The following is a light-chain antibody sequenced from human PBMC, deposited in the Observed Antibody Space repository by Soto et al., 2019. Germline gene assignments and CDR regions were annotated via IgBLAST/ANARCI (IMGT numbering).Light chain of an antibody. Sequence: IQLTQSPSSLSASVGDRVTITCRASQGISSYLAWYQQKPGKAPKLLIYAASTLQSGVPSRFSGSVSGTDFTLTISSLQPEDFASYYCQQLNSYPRALTFGGGTKVEIK. CDR2: AAS. V-gene: IGKV1-9*01. J-gene: IGKJ4*01. CDR3: QQLNSYPRALT. CDR1: QGISSY.